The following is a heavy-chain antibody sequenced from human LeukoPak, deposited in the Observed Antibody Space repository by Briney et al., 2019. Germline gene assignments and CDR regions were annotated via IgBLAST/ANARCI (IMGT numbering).Heavy chain of an antibody. CDR1: GFTFSDAW. CDR2: IKSKTDGGTT. CDR3: TADMPTSPRASDY. D-gene: IGHD1-26*01. J-gene: IGHJ4*02. Sequence: GGSLRPSCAASGFTFSDAWMSWVRQAPGMGLEWVGRIKSKTDGGTTDYAAPVKGRFTISRDDSKTTLYLQINSLKTDDTAVYYCTADMPTSPRASDYWGQGTLVTVSS. V-gene: IGHV3-15*01.